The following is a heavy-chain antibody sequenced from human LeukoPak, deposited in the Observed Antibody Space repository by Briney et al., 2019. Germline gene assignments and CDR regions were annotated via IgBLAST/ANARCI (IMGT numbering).Heavy chain of an antibody. D-gene: IGHD5-12*01. CDR2: IKGDGSEK. Sequence: GGSLRLSCAASGFTFSSYWMSWVRLAPGKGLEWVANIKGDGSEKWYADSVKGRFTISRDNAKNSLYLQMNSLRAEDTAVYYCARELAKRDPIDYWGQGTLVTVSS. J-gene: IGHJ4*02. CDR1: GFTFSSYW. CDR3: ARELAKRDPIDY. V-gene: IGHV3-7*01.